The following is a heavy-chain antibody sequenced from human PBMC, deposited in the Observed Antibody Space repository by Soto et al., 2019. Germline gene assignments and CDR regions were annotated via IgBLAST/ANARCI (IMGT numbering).Heavy chain of an antibody. CDR2: INYGRYT. CDR1: HGSLSYYY. Sequence: AETLSLTCGVSHGSLSYYYWSWIRQPPGKGLEWIGEINYGRYTNYNPSLKGRVTIPVDNSKNQFSLKLTSVSAADTAVYYCARGGYDYWSGYSGSLSQSHAMDVWGQGTAVTVSS. CDR3: ARGGYDYWSGYSGSLSQSHAMDV. V-gene: IGHV4-34*01. J-gene: IGHJ6*02. D-gene: IGHD3-3*01.